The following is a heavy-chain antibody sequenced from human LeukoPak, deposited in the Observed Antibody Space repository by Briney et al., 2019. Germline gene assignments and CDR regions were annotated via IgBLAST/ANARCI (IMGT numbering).Heavy chain of an antibody. D-gene: IGHD6-13*01. CDR2: INPNSGGT. CDR3: ARGAYSSSWGLFDY. CDR1: GYTFTGYY. V-gene: IGHV1-2*02. Sequence: GASVKVSCKASGYTFTGYYMHWVRQAPGQGLEWMGWINPNSGGTNYAQKFQGRVTMTRNTSISTAYMELSRLRSDDTAVYYCARGAYSSSWGLFDYWGQGTLVTASS. J-gene: IGHJ4*02.